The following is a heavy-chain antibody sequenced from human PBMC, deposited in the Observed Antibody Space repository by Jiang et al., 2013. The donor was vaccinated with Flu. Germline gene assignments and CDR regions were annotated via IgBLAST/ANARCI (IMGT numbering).Heavy chain of an antibody. CDR1: GDSVSRHGPV. CDR3: VRGYNDYSPAFDF. V-gene: IGHV6-1*01. J-gene: IGHJ4*02. CDR2: TYYRSKWFN. D-gene: IGHD5-24*01. Sequence: QTLSLTCAISGDSVSRHGPVWNRIRQSPSRGLEWLGRTYYRSKWFNEYALSVRSRIAINPDTSKNQFSLQLDSVTPEDTAMYYCVRGYNDYSPAFDFWGQGTLVTVSS.